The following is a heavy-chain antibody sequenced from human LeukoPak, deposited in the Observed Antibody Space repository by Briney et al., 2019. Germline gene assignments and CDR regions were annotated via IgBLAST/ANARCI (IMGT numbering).Heavy chain of an antibody. J-gene: IGHJ4*02. CDR2: IYPGDSDT. CDR1: GYSFTSYW. V-gene: IGHV5-51*01. Sequence: GESLKTSCKGSGYSFTSYWIGWVRQMPGKCLEWMGIIYPGDSDTRYSPSFQGQVTISADKSISTAYLQWSSLKASDTAMYYCARHSPQYYDSSGYCDWGQGTLVTVSS. D-gene: IGHD3-22*01. CDR3: ARHSPQYYDSSGYCD.